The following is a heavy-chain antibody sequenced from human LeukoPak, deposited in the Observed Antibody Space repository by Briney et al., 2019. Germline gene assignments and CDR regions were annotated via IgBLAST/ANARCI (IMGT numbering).Heavy chain of an antibody. Sequence: GGSLRLSCAASGFFFNDYYMSWIRQAPGKGLEWVAYVSGSGGTLYYADPVQGRFTISRHNVKKSLYLQMDNLRVDDTAVYYCARGVAKISWGQGTLVTVSS. CDR1: GFFFNDYY. CDR3: ARGVAKIS. CDR2: VSGSGGTL. V-gene: IGHV3-11*01. J-gene: IGHJ5*02. D-gene: IGHD5-12*01.